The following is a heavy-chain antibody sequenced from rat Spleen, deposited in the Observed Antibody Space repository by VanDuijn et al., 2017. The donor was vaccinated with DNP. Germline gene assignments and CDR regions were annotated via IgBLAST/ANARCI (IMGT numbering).Heavy chain of an antibody. V-gene: IGHV5-19*01. J-gene: IGHJ4*01. CDR1: GFTFSNYG. Sequence: EVQLVESGGGLVQPGRSLKLSCAASGFTFSNYGMHWIPQAPTKGLEWVASISPSGGSTYYRDSVKGRFTISRDNAKSTLYLQMDSLRSEDTATYYCATEDYSSYNDVMDAWGQGASVTVSS. CDR2: ISPSGGST. CDR3: ATEDYSSYNDVMDA. D-gene: IGHD1-2*01.